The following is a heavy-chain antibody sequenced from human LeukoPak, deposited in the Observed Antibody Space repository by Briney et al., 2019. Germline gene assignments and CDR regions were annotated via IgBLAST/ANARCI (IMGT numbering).Heavy chain of an antibody. D-gene: IGHD5-18*01. CDR1: GFTFSSYA. J-gene: IGHJ4*02. CDR2: ISYDGSNK. Sequence: GGSLRLSCAASGFTFSSYAMPWVRQAPGKGLEWVAVISYDGSNKYYADSVKGRFTISRDNSKNTLYLQMNSLRAEDTAVYYCARSWIQLWFMLDYWGQGTLVTVSS. V-gene: IGHV3-30-3*01. CDR3: ARSWIQLWFMLDY.